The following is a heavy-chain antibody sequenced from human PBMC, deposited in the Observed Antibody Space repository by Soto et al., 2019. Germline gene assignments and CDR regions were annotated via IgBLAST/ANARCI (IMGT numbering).Heavy chain of an antibody. CDR2: IYWDDDK. D-gene: IGHD1-26*01. V-gene: IGHV2-5*05. J-gene: IGHJ6*02. CDR1: GFSLTTSGVG. CDR3: TQRSLGSPSGAMDG. Sequence: QITLKESGPTLVKPTQTLTLTCTFSGFSLTTSGVGVGWIRQPPGKALEWLAFIYWDDDKRYGPSLKTRLTITTAASTIQVGLPMTNVDPVDTATYYCTQRSLGSPSGAMDGWGHGTTVTVSS.